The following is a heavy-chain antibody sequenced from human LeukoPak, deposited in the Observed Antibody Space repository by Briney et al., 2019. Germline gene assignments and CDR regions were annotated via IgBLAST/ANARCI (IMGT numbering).Heavy chain of an antibody. Sequence: RGGSLRLSCAASGFTFSSYSMNWVRQAPGKGLEWVSSISSSSSYIYYADSVKGRFTISRDNAKNSLYLQMNSLRAEDTAVYYCARDAPRKRYCGGDCFIDYWGQGTLVTVSS. J-gene: IGHJ4*02. V-gene: IGHV3-21*01. CDR1: GFTFSSYS. CDR3: ARDAPRKRYCGGDCFIDY. CDR2: ISSSSSYI. D-gene: IGHD2-21*01.